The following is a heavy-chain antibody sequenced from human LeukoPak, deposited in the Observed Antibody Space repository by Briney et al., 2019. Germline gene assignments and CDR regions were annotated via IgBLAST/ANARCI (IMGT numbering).Heavy chain of an antibody. D-gene: IGHD3-10*01. Sequence: QSGGSLRLSCAASGFTFSSYWMSWVRQAPGKGLEWVANIKQDGSEKYYVDSVKGRFTISRDNAKNSLYLQMNSLRAEDTAVYYCARRRMVRGVIITGYFDYWGQGTLVTVSS. V-gene: IGHV3-7*01. CDR2: IKQDGSEK. CDR3: ARRRMVRGVIITGYFDY. CDR1: GFTFSSYW. J-gene: IGHJ4*02.